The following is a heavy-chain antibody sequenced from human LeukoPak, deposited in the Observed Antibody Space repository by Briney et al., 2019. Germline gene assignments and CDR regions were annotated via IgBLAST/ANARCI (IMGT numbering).Heavy chain of an antibody. J-gene: IGHJ4*02. D-gene: IGHD3-22*01. Sequence: SETLSLTCTVSGGSISSGGYYWSWIRQHPGKGLEWIGYIYYSGSTYYNPSLKSRVTMSVDTSKNQFSLKLSSVTAADTAVYYCAAESITMIVVAGGVDYWGQGTLVTVSS. V-gene: IGHV4-31*03. CDR2: IYYSGST. CDR1: GGSISSGGYY. CDR3: AAESITMIVVAGGVDY.